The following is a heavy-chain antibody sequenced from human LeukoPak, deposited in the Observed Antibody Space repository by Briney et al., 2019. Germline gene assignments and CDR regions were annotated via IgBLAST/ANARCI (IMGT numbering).Heavy chain of an antibody. CDR1: GGTFSSYA. D-gene: IGHD2-21*01. J-gene: IGHJ4*02. CDR3: AEGVADYYFDY. Sequence: GASVKVSCKASGGTFSSYAISWVRQAPGQGLEWMGRIIPILGIANYAQKFQGRVTITADKSTSTAYMELSSLRSEDTAVYYCAEGVADYYFDYWGQGALVTVSS. V-gene: IGHV1-69*04. CDR2: IIPILGIA.